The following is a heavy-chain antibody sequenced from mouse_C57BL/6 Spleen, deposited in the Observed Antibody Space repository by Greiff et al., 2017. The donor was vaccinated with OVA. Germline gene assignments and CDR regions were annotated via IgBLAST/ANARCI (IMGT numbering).Heavy chain of an antibody. CDR1: GYSFTGYY. CDR2: INPSTGGT. J-gene: IGHJ2*01. D-gene: IGHD3-1*01. V-gene: IGHV1-42*01. CDR3: ARFGIQYYFDY. Sequence: VQLKQSGPELVKPGASVKISCKASGYSFTGYYMNWVKQSPEKSLEWIGEINPSTGGTTYNQKFKAKATLTVDKSSSTAYMQLKGLTSEDSAVNYCARFGIQYYFDYWGQGTTLTVSS.